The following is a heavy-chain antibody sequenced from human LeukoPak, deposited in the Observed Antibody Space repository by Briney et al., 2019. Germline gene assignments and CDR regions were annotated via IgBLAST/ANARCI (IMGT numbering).Heavy chain of an antibody. CDR2: IYSGGST. V-gene: IGHV3-66*01. J-gene: IGHJ4*02. D-gene: IGHD5-18*01. CDR1: GFTVSSNY. CDR3: AASGYSYAFETDY. Sequence: PGGFLRLSCAASGFTVSSNYMSWVRQAPGKGLEWVSVIYSGGSTYYADSVKGRFTISRDNSKNTLYLQMNSLRAEDTAVYYCAASGYSYAFETDYWGQGTLVTVSS.